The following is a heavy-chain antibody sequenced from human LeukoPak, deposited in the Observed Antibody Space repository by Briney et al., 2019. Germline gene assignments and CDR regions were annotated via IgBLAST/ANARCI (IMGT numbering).Heavy chain of an antibody. J-gene: IGHJ4*02. D-gene: IGHD2-2*02. CDR1: GYTFRSYD. CDR2: MNPDSGNT. V-gene: IGHV1-8*01. CDR3: ARGSFRGYCLDTSCYTINY. Sequence: ASVTVSCKASGYTFRSYDINWVRQATGQGLAWMGWMNPDSGNTGYAQNFQGRVTMTSNTSITTAYMELTSLRSEDTAVYYCARGSFRGYCLDTSCYTINYWGQGTLVTVSS.